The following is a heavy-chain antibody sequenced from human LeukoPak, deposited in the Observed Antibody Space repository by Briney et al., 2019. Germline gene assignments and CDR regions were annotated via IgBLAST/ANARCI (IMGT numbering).Heavy chain of an antibody. CDR1: GFTVSSYW. CDR3: ARDLRSSGYYYYFDY. D-gene: IGHD3-22*01. J-gene: IGHJ4*02. Sequence: TGGSLRLSCAASGFTVSSYWMHWVRQAPGKGLVWVSRINSDGSSTSYADSVKGRFTISRDNAKNTLYLQMNSLRAEDTAVYFCARDLRSSGYYYYFDYWGQGTLVTVSS. CDR2: INSDGSST. V-gene: IGHV3-74*01.